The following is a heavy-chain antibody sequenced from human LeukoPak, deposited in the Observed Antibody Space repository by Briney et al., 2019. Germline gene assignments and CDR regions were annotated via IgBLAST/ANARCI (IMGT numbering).Heavy chain of an antibody. V-gene: IGHV3-30*04. D-gene: IGHD4-11*01. CDR2: ISYDGSNK. CDR1: GFTFSTYA. J-gene: IGHJ4*02. Sequence: PGRSLRLSCAASGFTFSTYAMHWVRQAPGKGLEWVAVISYDGSNKYYADSVKGRFTISRDNSKNTLYLQMNSPRAEDTALFYCARDGDYSRSVYFDYWGQGILVTVSS. CDR3: ARDGDYSRSVYFDY.